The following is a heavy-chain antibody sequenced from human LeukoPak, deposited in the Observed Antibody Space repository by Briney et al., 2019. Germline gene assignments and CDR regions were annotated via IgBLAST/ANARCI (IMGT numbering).Heavy chain of an antibody. J-gene: IGHJ4*02. D-gene: IGHD3-3*01. Sequence: PSETLSLTCTVSGYSISSGYYWGWIRQPPGKGLEWIGTIYHSGSTYYNPSLKSRVTISLDTSKNQFSLKLSSVTAADTAVYYCARSLRITIFGVVIGWGQGTLVTVSS. CDR3: ARSLRITIFGVVIG. CDR1: GYSISSGYY. CDR2: IYHSGST. V-gene: IGHV4-38-2*02.